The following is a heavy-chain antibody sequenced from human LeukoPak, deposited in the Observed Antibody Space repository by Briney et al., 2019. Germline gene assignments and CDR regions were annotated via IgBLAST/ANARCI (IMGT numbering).Heavy chain of an antibody. CDR3: AKRLSVVVPAAPDY. D-gene: IGHD2-2*01. CDR2: ISGSGGST. Sequence: GGSLRLSCAASGFTFSSYAMSWVRQAPGKGLEWVSAISGSGGSTYYADPVKGRFTISRDNSKNTLYLQMNSLRAEDTAVYYCAKRLSVVVPAAPDYWGQGTLVTVSS. V-gene: IGHV3-23*01. J-gene: IGHJ4*02. CDR1: GFTFSSYA.